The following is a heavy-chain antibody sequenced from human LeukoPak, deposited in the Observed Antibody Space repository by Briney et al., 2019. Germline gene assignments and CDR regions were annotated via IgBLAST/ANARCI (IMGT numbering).Heavy chain of an antibody. Sequence: GGSLRLSCAASGFTFSSYAMSWVRQAPGKGLKWVSAISGSGGSTYYADSVKGRFTISRDNSKNTLYLQMNSLRAEDTAVYYCAKGSSFYYDSSGYYYDLDYWGQGTLVTVSS. J-gene: IGHJ4*02. CDR2: ISGSGGST. D-gene: IGHD3-22*01. CDR1: GFTFSSYA. V-gene: IGHV3-23*01. CDR3: AKGSSFYYDSSGYYYDLDY.